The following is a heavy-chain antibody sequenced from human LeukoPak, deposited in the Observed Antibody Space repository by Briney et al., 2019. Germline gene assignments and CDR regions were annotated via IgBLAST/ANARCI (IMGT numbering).Heavy chain of an antibody. CDR1: GFTFDDYG. CDR2: INWNGGST. J-gene: IGHJ5*02. Sequence: PGGSLRLSCAASGFTFDDYGMSWVRQAPGKGLEWVSGINWNGGSTGYADSVKGRFTISRDNAKNSLYLQMNSLRAEDTAMYYCSRYDSETGDFDPWGQGTLVTISS. D-gene: IGHD3-10*01. V-gene: IGHV3-20*04. CDR3: SRYDSETGDFDP.